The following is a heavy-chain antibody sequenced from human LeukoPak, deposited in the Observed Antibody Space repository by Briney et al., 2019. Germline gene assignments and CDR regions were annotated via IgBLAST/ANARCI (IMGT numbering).Heavy chain of an antibody. D-gene: IGHD3-16*01. J-gene: IGHJ3*01. Sequence: GGSLRLSCAASGFTLSTYAMAWVRQAPGKGLEWVSAIRNSGTTTHYADSVKGRFTVSRDTSRNTLYLQMNSLRAEDTAVYYCAKDKALAGRPDASDVWGQGTMVTVSS. CDR2: IRNSGTTT. CDR1: GFTLSTYA. CDR3: AKDKALAGRPDASDV. V-gene: IGHV3-23*01.